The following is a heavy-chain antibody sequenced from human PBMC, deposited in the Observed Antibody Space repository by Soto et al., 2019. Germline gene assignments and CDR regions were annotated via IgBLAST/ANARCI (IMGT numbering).Heavy chain of an antibody. Sequence: QVQLVQSGAEVKKPGASVKVSCKASGYTFTSYAMHWVRQAPGQRLEWMGWINAGNGNTKYSQKFQGRVTITRDTSASTAYMELSSLRSEDTAVYYWAMGGVTYFYDYWGQGTLVTVSS. CDR2: INAGNGNT. V-gene: IGHV1-3*01. D-gene: IGHD2-21*02. CDR3: AMGGVTYFYDY. CDR1: GYTFTSYA. J-gene: IGHJ4*02.